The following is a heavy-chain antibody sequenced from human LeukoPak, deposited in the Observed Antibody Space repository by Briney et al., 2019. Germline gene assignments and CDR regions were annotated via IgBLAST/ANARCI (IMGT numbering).Heavy chain of an antibody. J-gene: IGHJ4*02. CDR2: ISGSGGST. V-gene: IGHV3-23*01. CDR3: AKDGSSWFFDY. Sequence: GGSLGLSCAASGFTFSSYAMSWVRQAPGKGLEWVSVISGSGGSTYYADSVKGRFTISRDNSKNTLYLQMNSLRAEDTAVYYCAKDGSSWFFDYWGQGTLVTVSS. CDR1: GFTFSSYA. D-gene: IGHD6-13*01.